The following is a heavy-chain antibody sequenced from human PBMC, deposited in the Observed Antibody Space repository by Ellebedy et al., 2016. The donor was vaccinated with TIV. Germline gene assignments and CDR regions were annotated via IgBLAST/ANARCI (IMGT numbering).Heavy chain of an antibody. V-gene: IGHV4-34*01. D-gene: IGHD4-17*01. CDR3: AKAHYGDYDVNWFDP. Sequence: SETLSLTXAVYGGSFSGYYWGWIRQPPGKGLEWIGSVYYSGSTHHNPSLKSRVTISVDTSKNQFSLKLSSVTAADTAEYYCAKAHYGDYDVNWFDPWGQGTLVTVSS. J-gene: IGHJ5*02. CDR1: GGSFSGYY. CDR2: VYYSGST.